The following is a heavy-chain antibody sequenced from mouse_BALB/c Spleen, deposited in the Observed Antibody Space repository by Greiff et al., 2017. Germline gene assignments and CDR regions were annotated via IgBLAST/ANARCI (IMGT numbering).Heavy chain of an antibody. D-gene: IGHD1-1*01. Sequence: DVKLQESGPGLMKPSQSLSLTCTVTGYSITSDYAWNWIRQFPGNKLEWMGYISYSGSTSYNPSLKSRISITRDTSKNQFFLQLNSVTTEDTATYYCTRSYTLHFDVWGAGTTVTVSS. CDR1: GYSITSDYA. V-gene: IGHV3-2*02. CDR2: ISYSGST. J-gene: IGHJ1*01. CDR3: TRSYTLHFDV.